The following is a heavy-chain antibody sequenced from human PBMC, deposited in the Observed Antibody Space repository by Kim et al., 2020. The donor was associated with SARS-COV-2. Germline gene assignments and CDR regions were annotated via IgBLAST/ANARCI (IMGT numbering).Heavy chain of an antibody. CDR1: GGSFSGYY. J-gene: IGHJ3*02. CDR2: INHSGST. V-gene: IGHV4-34*01. D-gene: IGHD3-10*01. CDR3: ARGLPPMVRGGSAFDI. Sequence: SETLSLTCAVYGGSFSGYYWSWIRQPPGKGLEWIGEINHSGSTNYNPSLKSRVTISVDTSKNQFSLKLSSVTAADTAVYYCARGLPPMVRGGSAFDIWGQGTMVTVSS.